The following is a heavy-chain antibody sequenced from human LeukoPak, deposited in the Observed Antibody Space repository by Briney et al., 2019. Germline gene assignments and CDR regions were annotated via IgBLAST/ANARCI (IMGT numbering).Heavy chain of an antibody. CDR1: GYSISSGYY. V-gene: IGHV4-38-2*02. D-gene: IGHD1-26*01. CDR3: ARDGGSYYRVSYWFDP. CDR2: IYHSGST. J-gene: IGHJ5*02. Sequence: PSETLSLTCTVSGYSISSGYYWGWIRQPPGKGLGWIGSIYHSGSTYYNPSLKSRVTISVDTSKNQFSLKLSSVTAADTAVYYCARDGGSYYRVSYWFDPWGQGTLVTVSS.